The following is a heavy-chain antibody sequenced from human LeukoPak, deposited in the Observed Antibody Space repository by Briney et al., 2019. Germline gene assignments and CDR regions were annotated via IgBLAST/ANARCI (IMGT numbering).Heavy chain of an antibody. CDR2: ISYRGAS. Sequence: SETLSLTCSASGASIDTRDYYWGWLRQHPVKGLEWIGYISYRGASYNNPSLKSRLTLSIDTSRNQFSLRLTSVTSADTAVYYCARTQGSHWFDSWGQGALVLVSS. CDR1: GASIDTRDYY. V-gene: IGHV4-31*03. J-gene: IGHJ5*01. CDR3: ARTQGSHWFDS.